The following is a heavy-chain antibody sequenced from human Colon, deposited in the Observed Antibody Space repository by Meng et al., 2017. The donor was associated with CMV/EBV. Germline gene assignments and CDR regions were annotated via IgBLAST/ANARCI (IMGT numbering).Heavy chain of an antibody. CDR2: ITGSADNT. D-gene: IGHD6-13*01. V-gene: IGHV3-23*01. CDR1: GFTFNNCA. J-gene: IGHJ4*02. CDR3: AKARSTTISAAFNY. Sequence: ASGFTFNNCAMNGVRQAPGKGLEWVSGITGSADNTYYADSVKGRFTISRDDSNSTLYLQMNSLKAEDTAVYSCAKARSTTISAAFNYWGQGTLVTVSS.